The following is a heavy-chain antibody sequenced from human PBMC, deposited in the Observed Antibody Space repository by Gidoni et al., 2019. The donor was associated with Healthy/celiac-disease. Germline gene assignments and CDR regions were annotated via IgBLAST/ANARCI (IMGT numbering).Heavy chain of an antibody. J-gene: IGHJ6*02. D-gene: IGHD3-10*01. CDR1: GGSISSYY. CDR3: ARTRYVTMVQGGDYYYYYGMDV. V-gene: IGHV4-59*08. CDR2: IYYSGST. Sequence: QVQLQESGPGLVEPSETLSLTCTVSGGSISSYYWSWIRQPPGKGLEWIGYIYYSGSTNYNPSLKSRVTISVDTSKNQFSLKLSSVTAADTAVYYCARTRYVTMVQGGDYYYYYGMDVWGQGTTVTVSS.